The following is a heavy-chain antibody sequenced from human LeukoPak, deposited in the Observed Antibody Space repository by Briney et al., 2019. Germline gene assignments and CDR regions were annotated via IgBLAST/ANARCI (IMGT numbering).Heavy chain of an antibody. CDR3: ARVGDHCSSTSCYYYYGMDV. V-gene: IGHV1-2*02. CDR1: GYTFTGYY. Sequence: ASVKVSCKASGYTFTGYYMHWVRQAPGQGLEWMGWINTNSGGTNYAQKFQGRVTMTRGTSISTAYMELSSLRSDDTAVYYCARVGDHCSSTSCYYYYGMDVWGQGTTVTVSS. CDR2: INTNSGGT. D-gene: IGHD2-2*01. J-gene: IGHJ6*02.